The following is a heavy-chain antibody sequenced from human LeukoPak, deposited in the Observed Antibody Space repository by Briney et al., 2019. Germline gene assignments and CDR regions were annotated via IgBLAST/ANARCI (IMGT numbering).Heavy chain of an antibody. CDR2: IYYSGST. Sequence: SETLSLTCTVSGGSISSSGYYWGRIRQPPGKGLEWIGSIYYSGSTYYNPSLKSRVTISVDTSKNQFSLKLSSVTAADTAVYYCARNYCGGDCSLGYFDYWGQGTLVTVSS. CDR1: GGSISSSGYY. V-gene: IGHV4-39*01. CDR3: ARNYCGGDCSLGYFDY. J-gene: IGHJ4*02. D-gene: IGHD2-21*01.